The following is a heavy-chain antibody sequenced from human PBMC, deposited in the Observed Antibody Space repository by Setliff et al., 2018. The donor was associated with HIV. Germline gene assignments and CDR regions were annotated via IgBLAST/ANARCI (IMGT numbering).Heavy chain of an antibody. V-gene: IGHV4-38-2*01. Sequence: SETLSLSCGVSVYSISSGYYWGWIRQPPGKGLEWIASIFHTGSTYYNPSLKSRASISADPSKNHFSLNLSSVTAADTAVYYCARHTVENYDVLTGDHPLGGFDHWGQGILVTVSS. CDR2: IFHTGST. D-gene: IGHD3-9*01. CDR1: VYSISSGYY. J-gene: IGHJ4*02. CDR3: ARHTVENYDVLTGDHPLGGFDH.